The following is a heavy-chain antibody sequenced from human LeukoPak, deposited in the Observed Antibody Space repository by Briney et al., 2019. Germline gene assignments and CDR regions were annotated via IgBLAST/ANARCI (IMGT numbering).Heavy chain of an antibody. CDR2: IYPGGSET. J-gene: IGHJ4*02. CDR3: ARASRDGYNQNFDH. D-gene: IGHD5-24*01. V-gene: IGHV5-51*01. Sequence: GESLKISCKGLGYSFSSYWNAWVRQRPGKGLEWMGIIYPGGSETRYDPSFQGQVTISADSSTSTAYLQWSSLMASDTAMYYCARASRDGYNQNFDHWGQGTLVTVSS. CDR1: GYSFSSYW.